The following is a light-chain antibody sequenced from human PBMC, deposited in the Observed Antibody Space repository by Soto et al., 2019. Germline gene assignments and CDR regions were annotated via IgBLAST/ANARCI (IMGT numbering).Light chain of an antibody. CDR1: SSNIGNNF. CDR3: ATWDSSLSGWV. CDR2: DNN. V-gene: IGLV1-51*01. J-gene: IGLJ3*02. Sequence: QSVLTQPPSVSAAPGQKVTISCSGSSSNIGNNFVSWYQQLPRTAPKLLIYDNNKRPSGIPDRFSGSKSGTSATLAITRLQTGDEADYYCATWDSSLSGWVFGGGTKLTVL.